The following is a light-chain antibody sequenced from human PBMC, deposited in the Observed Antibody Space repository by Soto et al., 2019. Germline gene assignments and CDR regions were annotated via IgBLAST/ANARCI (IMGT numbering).Light chain of an antibody. J-gene: IGKJ1*01. CDR3: QQYGSSLPWT. V-gene: IGKV3-20*01. CDR2: GAS. Sequence: EIVLTQSPGTLSLSPGERATLSFTASQSISSSYLAWYQQKPGQAPRLLIYGASSRATGIPDRFSGSGSGTDFTLTIGRLEPEDFAVYYCQQYGSSLPWTFGQGTTGDIK. CDR1: QSISSSY.